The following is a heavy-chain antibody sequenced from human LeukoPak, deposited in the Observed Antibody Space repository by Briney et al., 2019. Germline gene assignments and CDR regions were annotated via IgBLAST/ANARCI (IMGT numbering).Heavy chain of an antibody. CDR2: ICGDGDST. D-gene: IGHD3-10*01. Sequence: GGSLRLSCVASGFTLNDYALHWVRHAPGKGLEWISLICGDGDSTYYADSVKGRFTISRGNSRNTLYLQMNSLRDEDTAVYFCAKDEEGVDAFDIWGQGTMVTVSS. CDR3: AKDEEGVDAFDI. J-gene: IGHJ3*02. V-gene: IGHV3-43*02. CDR1: GFTLNDYA.